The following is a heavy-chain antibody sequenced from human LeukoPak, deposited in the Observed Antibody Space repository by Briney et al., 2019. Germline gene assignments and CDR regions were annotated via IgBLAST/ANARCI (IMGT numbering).Heavy chain of an antibody. CDR1: GFTFSSYG. V-gene: IGHV3-30*02. CDR2: IRYDGSNK. CDR3: ATRPHYDYVWGSYRPFGD. Sequence: GGSLRLSCAASGFTFSSYGMHWVRQAPGRGLEGVAFIRYDGSNKYYADSVEGRFTIPRDNSKNTPYLQMNSLRAEDTAVYYCATRPHYDYVWGSYRPFGDWGQGTLVTVSS. J-gene: IGHJ4*02. D-gene: IGHD3-16*02.